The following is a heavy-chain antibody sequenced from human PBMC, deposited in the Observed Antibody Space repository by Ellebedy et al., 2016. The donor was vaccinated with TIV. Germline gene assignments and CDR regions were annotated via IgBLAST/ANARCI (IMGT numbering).Heavy chain of an antibody. D-gene: IGHD2-2*01. CDR2: ISCYNGHT. Sequence: AASVKVSCKASGYTFISSGISWVRQAPGQGLEWMGWISCYNGHTNYAQKFQGRVTMSTDTSTTTVYMELRSLRSDDTAVYYCARDRQYSSSWPTEPPGYWGQGTLVTVSS. CDR3: ARDRQYSSSWPTEPPGY. J-gene: IGHJ4*02. V-gene: IGHV1-18*04. CDR1: GYTFISSG.